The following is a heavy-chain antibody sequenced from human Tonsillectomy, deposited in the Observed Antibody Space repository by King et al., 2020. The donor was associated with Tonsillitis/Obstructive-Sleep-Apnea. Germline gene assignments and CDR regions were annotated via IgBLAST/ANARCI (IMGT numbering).Heavy chain of an antibody. CDR1: GYTFTSYG. J-gene: IGHJ5*02. D-gene: IGHD2-2*01. CDR2: ISAYNGNT. CDR3: ARGYCSRTSCSNQNWFDR. V-gene: IGHV1-18*01. Sequence: QLVQSGAEVKKPGASVKVSCKASGYTFTSYGISWVRQAPGQGLEWMGWISAYNGNTNYAQKLQGRVTMTTDTSTSTDYMEQRSLRSDDTAVYYCARGYCSRTSCSNQNWFDRWGQGTLVSVSS.